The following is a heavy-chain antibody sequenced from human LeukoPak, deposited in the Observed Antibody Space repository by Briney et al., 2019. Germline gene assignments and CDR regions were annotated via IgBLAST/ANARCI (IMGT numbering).Heavy chain of an antibody. CDR1: VFTFSSYV. CDR3: ARDPYYYDSSGYQPS. V-gene: IGHV3-30*03. CDR2: ISYNGSNK. J-gene: IGHJ5*02. D-gene: IGHD3-22*01. Sequence: GGSLRLSCAASVFTFSSYVMHCVRQAPGKGREGVAVISYNGSNKYYAESGKGRFTISRDNSKNTLYLQMNSLRAEDKAVYYCARDPYYYDSSGYQPSWGQGTLVTVSS.